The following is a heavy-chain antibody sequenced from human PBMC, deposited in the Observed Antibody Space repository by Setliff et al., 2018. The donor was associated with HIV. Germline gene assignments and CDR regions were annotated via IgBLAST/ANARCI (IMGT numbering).Heavy chain of an antibody. Sequence: SETLSLTCSVSGDSVSSRSYYWGWIRQSPGKGLEWIGSIYFNGITHDNPSLKSRVTTSVDTSKNQFPLKLSSVTAADTAIYYCVTVVQDDLGVALFDYWGQGTLVTVSS. CDR3: VTVVQDDLGVALFDY. V-gene: IGHV4-39*01. CDR2: IYFNGIT. D-gene: IGHD3-3*01. CDR1: GDSVSSRSYY. J-gene: IGHJ4*02.